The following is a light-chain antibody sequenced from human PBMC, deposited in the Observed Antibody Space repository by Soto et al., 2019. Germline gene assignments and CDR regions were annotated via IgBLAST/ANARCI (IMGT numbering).Light chain of an antibody. CDR2: DAS. CDR1: QSVSSF. CDR3: QQRSSWWT. J-gene: IGKJ1*01. Sequence: EIVLTQSPATLSLSPGERDTLSCRASQSVSSFLAWYQQKPGQAPRLLISDASSRAAGIPARFSGTGSGTDFTLTVSSPEPEDFAVYYCQQRSSWWTFGQGTKVDIK. V-gene: IGKV3-11*01.